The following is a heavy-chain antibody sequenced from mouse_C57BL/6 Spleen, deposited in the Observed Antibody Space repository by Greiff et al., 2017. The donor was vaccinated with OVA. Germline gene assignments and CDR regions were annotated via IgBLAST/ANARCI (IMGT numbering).Heavy chain of an antibody. CDR3: ASPPYYYGSSPYAMDY. Sequence: VKLVESGPGLVQPSQSLSITCTVSGFSLTSYGVHWVRQSPGKGLEWLGVIWSGGSTDYNAAFISRLSISKDNSKSQVFFKMNSLQADDTAIYYCASPPYYYGSSPYAMDYWGQGTSVTVSS. D-gene: IGHD1-1*01. CDR2: IWSGGST. V-gene: IGHV2-2*01. J-gene: IGHJ4*01. CDR1: GFSLTSYG.